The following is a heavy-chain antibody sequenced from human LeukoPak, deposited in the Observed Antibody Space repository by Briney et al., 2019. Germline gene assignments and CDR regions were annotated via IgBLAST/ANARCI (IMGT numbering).Heavy chain of an antibody. D-gene: IGHD3-10*01. CDR2: INSDGSSI. J-gene: IGHJ4*02. CDR3: VRGPPRGSFDF. Sequence: HPGGSLRLSCAASGFTFRTYWMHWVRQAPGKGLVWVARINSDGSSISADSVKGRFTISRDNAKNTLYLQMNSLRAEDTAVYYCVRGPPRGSFDFWGQGTLVTVSS. CDR1: GFTFRTYW. V-gene: IGHV3-74*01.